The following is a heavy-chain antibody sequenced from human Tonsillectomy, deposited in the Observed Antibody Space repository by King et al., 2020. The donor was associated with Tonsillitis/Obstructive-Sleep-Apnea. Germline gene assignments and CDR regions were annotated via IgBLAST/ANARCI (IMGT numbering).Heavy chain of an antibody. V-gene: IGHV3-11*05. CDR3: ARDKRKFTIFGVVPSPRGPGAYYYYMDV. D-gene: IGHD3-3*01. CDR2: ISSSSSYT. CDR1: GFTFSDYY. J-gene: IGHJ6*03. Sequence: VQLVESGGGLVKPGGSLRLSCAASGFTFSDYYMSWIRQAPGKGLEWVSYISSSSSYTNYADSVKGRFTISRDNAKNSLYLQMNSLRAEDTAVYDCARDKRKFTIFGVVPSPRGPGAYYYYMDVWGKGTTVTVSS.